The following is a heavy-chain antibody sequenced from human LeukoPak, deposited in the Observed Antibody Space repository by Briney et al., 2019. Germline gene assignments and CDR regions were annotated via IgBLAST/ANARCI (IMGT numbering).Heavy chain of an antibody. Sequence: SETLSLTCTVSGGLISISTYYWGWIRQPPGKGLEWIGSIYYSGTTHYNPSLKSRVTIAVDTSKNQFSLNLISVTAADTAVYYCARDSGTTGEVKFDPWGQGTLVTASS. J-gene: IGHJ5*02. CDR1: GGLISISTYY. CDR3: ARDSGTTGEVKFDP. CDR2: IYYSGTT. V-gene: IGHV4-39*07. D-gene: IGHD3-10*01.